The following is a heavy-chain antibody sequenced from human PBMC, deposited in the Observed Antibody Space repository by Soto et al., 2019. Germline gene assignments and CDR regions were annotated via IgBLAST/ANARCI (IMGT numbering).Heavy chain of an antibody. Sequence: ASVKVSCKASGYTFTSYAMHWVRQAPGQRLEWMGWINAGNGNTKYSQKFQGRVTITRDTSASTAYMELSSLRSEDTAVYYCARGDERYYYYYGMDVWGQGTTVTVS. CDR3: ARGDERYYYYYGMDV. V-gene: IGHV1-3*01. J-gene: IGHJ6*02. CDR2: INAGNGNT. CDR1: GYTFTSYA. D-gene: IGHD1-1*01.